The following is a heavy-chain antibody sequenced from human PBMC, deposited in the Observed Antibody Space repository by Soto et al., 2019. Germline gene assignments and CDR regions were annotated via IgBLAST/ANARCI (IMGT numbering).Heavy chain of an antibody. V-gene: IGHV1-3*01. CDR1: GYTFTSYA. CDR3: ARDPGDGTVAYFDY. CDR2: INDGNGNT. D-gene: IGHD4-17*01. Sequence: ASVKVSCKASGYTFTSYAMHWVRQAPGQRLEWMGWINDGNGNTKYSQKFQGRVTMTRDTSTSTVYMELSSLRSEDTAVYYCARDPGDGTVAYFDYWGQGTLVTVS. J-gene: IGHJ4*02.